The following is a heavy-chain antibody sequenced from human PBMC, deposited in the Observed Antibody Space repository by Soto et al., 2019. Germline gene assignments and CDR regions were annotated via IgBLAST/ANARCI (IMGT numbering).Heavy chain of an antibody. J-gene: IGHJ5*02. CDR1: GYTFTSYD. V-gene: IGHV1-8*01. D-gene: IGHD3-3*01. CDR2: MNPNSGNT. Sequence: QVQLVQSGAEVKKPGASVKVSCKASGYTFTSYDINWVRQATGQGREWMGWMNPNSGNTGYAQKFQGRVTMTRNTSISTAYMELSSLRSEDPAVYYCASGRYDFWSGYFTYNWFDPWGQGTLVTVSS. CDR3: ASGRYDFWSGYFTYNWFDP.